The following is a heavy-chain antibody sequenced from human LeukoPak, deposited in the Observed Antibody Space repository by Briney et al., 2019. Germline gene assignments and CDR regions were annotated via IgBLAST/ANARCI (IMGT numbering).Heavy chain of an antibody. J-gene: IGHJ6*02. Sequence: ASVKVSCKASGYTFTSYGISWVRQAPGQGLEWMGWISAYNGNTNYAQKLQGRVIMTTDTSTSTAYMELRSLRSDDTAVYYCARRTLVIIPRYYYYGMDVWGQGTTVTVSS. D-gene: IGHD3-9*01. V-gene: IGHV1-18*01. CDR2: ISAYNGNT. CDR1: GYTFTSYG. CDR3: ARRTLVIIPRYYYYGMDV.